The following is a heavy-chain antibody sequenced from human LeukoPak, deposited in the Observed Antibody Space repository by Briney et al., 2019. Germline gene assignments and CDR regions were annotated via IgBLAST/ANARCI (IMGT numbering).Heavy chain of an antibody. CDR1: GGTFSSYA. J-gene: IGHJ6*02. D-gene: IGHD2-2*01. Sequence: ASVKVSCKASGGTFSSYAISWVRQAPGQGLEWMGGIIPIFGTANYAQKFQGRVTITADESTSTAYMELSSLRSEDTAVYYCARVEGYCSSTSCYYGMDVWGQGTTVTVSS. V-gene: IGHV1-69*13. CDR3: ARVEGYCSSTSCYYGMDV. CDR2: IIPIFGTA.